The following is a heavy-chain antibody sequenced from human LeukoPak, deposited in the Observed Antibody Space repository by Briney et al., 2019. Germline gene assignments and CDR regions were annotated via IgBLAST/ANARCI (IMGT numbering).Heavy chain of an antibody. CDR1: GFTFSSYW. D-gene: IGHD3-22*01. CDR2: INSDGSST. J-gene: IGHJ4*02. Sequence: GSLRLSCAASGFTFSSYWMHWVRQAPGNGLVWVSRINSDGSSTSYADSVKGRFTISRDNAKNTLYLQMNSLRAEDTAVYYCARTYYYDSSGYYYVVFDYWGQGTLVTVSS. CDR3: ARTYYYDSSGYYYVVFDY. V-gene: IGHV3-74*01.